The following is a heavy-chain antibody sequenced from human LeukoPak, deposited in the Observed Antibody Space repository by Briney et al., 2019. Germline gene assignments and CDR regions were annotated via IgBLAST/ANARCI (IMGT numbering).Heavy chain of an antibody. D-gene: IGHD1-1*01. CDR1: GYTFTSYY. V-gene: IGHV1-46*01. CDR3: ARDLWDDVESYQKHHYYYYGMDV. J-gene: IGHJ6*02. CDR2: INPSGGST. Sequence: ASVKVSCTASGYTFTSYYMHWVRQAPGQGLEWMGIINPSGGSTSYAQKFQGRVTMTRDTSTSTVYMELSSLRSEDTAVYYCARDLWDDVESYQKHHYYYYGMDVWGQGTTVTVSS.